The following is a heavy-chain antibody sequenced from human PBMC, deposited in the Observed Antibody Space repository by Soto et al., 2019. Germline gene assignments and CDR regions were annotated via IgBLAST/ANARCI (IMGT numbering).Heavy chain of an antibody. CDR3: ASSYGNAWYTY. CDR1: GGSISSYY. D-gene: IGHD6-13*01. V-gene: IGHV4-59*08. J-gene: IGHJ4*02. CDR2: IYYSGST. Sequence: PSETLSLTCTVSGGSISSYYWSWIRQPPGKGLEWIGYIYYSGSTNYNPSLKSRVTISVDTSKNQFSLKLSSVTAADTAVYYCASSYGNAWYTYWGQGIQVTVSS.